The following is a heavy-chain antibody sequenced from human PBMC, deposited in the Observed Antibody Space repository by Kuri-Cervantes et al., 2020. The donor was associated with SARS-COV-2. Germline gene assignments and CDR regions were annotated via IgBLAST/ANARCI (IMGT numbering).Heavy chain of an antibody. CDR1: GGSISSSSYY. CDR2: IYYSGST. Sequence: SETLSLTCTVSGGSISSSSYYWAWIRQPPGKGLEWIGSIYYSGSTYYNPSLKSRVTISVDTSKNHFSLKRSSVTAADTAVYFGAGQGDCYNFVAFDIWGQGTMVTVSS. D-gene: IGHD5-24*01. J-gene: IGHJ3*02. CDR3: AGQGDCYNFVAFDI. V-gene: IGHV4-39*07.